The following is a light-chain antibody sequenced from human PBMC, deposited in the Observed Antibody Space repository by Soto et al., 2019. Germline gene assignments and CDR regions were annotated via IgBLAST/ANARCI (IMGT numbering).Light chain of an antibody. V-gene: IGKV1-5*03. J-gene: IGKJ5*01. CDR1: QSISSY. CDR3: QHYNGFSIT. CDR2: KAS. Sequence: DIQMTQSPSSLSASVGDRVTITCRASQSISSYLNWYQQKPGKAPKLLIHKASSLESGVPSRFSGSGSGTEFTLTISSLQPDDFATYYCQHYNGFSITFGQGTRLEIK.